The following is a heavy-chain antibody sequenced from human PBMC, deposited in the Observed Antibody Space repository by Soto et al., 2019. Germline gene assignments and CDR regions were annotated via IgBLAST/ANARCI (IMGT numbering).Heavy chain of an antibody. J-gene: IGHJ4*02. Sequence: EVQLVESGGGLVQPGGSLRLSCAASGFTFSSYSMNWVRQAPGKGLEWVSYISSSSSTIYYADSVKGRFTISRDNAKNSLYLQMNSLRDEDTAVYYCAGGRYYYGSGKAYLGQGTLVTVSS. V-gene: IGHV3-48*02. CDR1: GFTFSSYS. CDR3: AGGRYYYGSGKAY. D-gene: IGHD3-10*01. CDR2: ISSSSSTI.